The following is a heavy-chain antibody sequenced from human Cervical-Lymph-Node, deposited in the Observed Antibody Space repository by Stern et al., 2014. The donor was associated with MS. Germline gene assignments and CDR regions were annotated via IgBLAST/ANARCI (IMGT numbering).Heavy chain of an antibody. CDR1: GFIFSNYA. V-gene: IGHV3-23*04. J-gene: IGHJ4*02. CDR3: AKDFRNQQLASAHFDY. D-gene: IGHD6-13*01. Sequence: EVQLVESGGGLVQPGGSLRLSCAASGFIFSNYAMNWVRQAPGKGLEWVSTISYSGGSTYYTDSVRGRFTISRDIFKNTLYLQMSSLRAEDTAVYYCAKDFRNQQLASAHFDYWGQGTLVTVSS. CDR2: ISYSGGST.